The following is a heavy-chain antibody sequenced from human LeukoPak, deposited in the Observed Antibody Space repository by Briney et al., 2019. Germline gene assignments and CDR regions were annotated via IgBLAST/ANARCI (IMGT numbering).Heavy chain of an antibody. D-gene: IGHD1-26*01. Sequence: GGSLRLSCAASGFTFSNYDMHWVRQAPGKGLEWVAVISYDGTNKYYADSVKGRFTISRDNSKNTLYLQMNSLRAEDTAVYYCARALGSSSDYWGQGTLVTVSS. J-gene: IGHJ4*02. CDR1: GFTFSNYD. V-gene: IGHV3-30*03. CDR2: ISYDGTNK. CDR3: ARALGSSSDY.